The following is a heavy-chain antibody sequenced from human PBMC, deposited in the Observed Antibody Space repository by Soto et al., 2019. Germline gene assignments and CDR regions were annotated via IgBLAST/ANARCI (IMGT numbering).Heavy chain of an antibody. Sequence: EVQLLESGGGLVQPGGSLRLSCAASGFTFSSYAMSWVRQAPGKGLEWVSAISGSGGSTYYADSVKGRFTISRDKSKNTLYLQMTSLRAEDTAVYYCAKDYYDILAGSDYWGQGTLVTVSS. V-gene: IGHV3-23*01. CDR3: AKDYYDILAGSDY. J-gene: IGHJ4*02. CDR2: ISGSGGST. CDR1: GFTFSSYA. D-gene: IGHD3-9*01.